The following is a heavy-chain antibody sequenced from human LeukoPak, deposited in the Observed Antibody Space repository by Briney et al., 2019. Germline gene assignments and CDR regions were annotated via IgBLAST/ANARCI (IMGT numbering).Heavy chain of an antibody. CDR1: GFTFTGYY. V-gene: IGHV1-2*02. CDR2: INPNSGGT. CDR3: ARVAPNRRYCSGGSCLNYFDY. Sequence: GASVKVSCKASGFTFTGYYMHWVRQAPGQGLEWMGWINPNSGGTNYAQKLQGRVTMTTDTSTSTAYMELRSLRSDDTALYYCARVAPNRRYCSGGSCLNYFDYWGQGTLVTVSS. D-gene: IGHD2-15*01. J-gene: IGHJ4*02.